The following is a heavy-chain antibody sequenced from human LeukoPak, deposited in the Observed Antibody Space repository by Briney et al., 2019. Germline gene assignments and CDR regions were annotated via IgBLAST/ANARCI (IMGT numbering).Heavy chain of an antibody. J-gene: IGHJ6*02. CDR2: ISWNSGSI. Sequence: PGRSLRLSCAASGFTFDDYGMHWVRQAPGKGLEWVSGISWNSGSIGYADSVKGRFTISRDNAKNSLYLQMNSLRAEDTALYYCAKGYYYYGMDVWGQGTTVTVSS. CDR3: AKGYYYYGMDV. CDR1: GFTFDDYG. V-gene: IGHV3-9*01.